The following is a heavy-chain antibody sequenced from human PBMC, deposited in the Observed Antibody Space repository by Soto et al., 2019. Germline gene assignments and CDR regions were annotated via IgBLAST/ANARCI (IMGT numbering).Heavy chain of an antibody. CDR2: IWYDGSNK. V-gene: IGHV3-33*01. CDR1: GFTFSSYG. Sequence: QVQLVESGGGVVQPGRSLRLSCAASGFTFSSYGMHWVRQAPGKGLGWVAVIWYDGSNKYYADSVKGRFTISRDNSKNPLYLQMNSLSAEDTAVYYCARETYYYGSGIHQHYFYYGMDVWGQGTTVTVSS. J-gene: IGHJ6*02. CDR3: ARETYYYGSGIHQHYFYYGMDV. D-gene: IGHD3-10*01.